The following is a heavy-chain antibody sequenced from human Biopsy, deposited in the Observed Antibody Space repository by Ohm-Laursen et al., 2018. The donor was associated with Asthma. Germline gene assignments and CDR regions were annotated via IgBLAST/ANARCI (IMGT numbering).Heavy chain of an antibody. J-gene: IGHJ6*02. CDR1: GFTFSSYG. V-gene: IGHV3-30*03. D-gene: IGHD2-21*02. Sequence: SLRLSCAAPGFTFSSYGMHWVRQAPGKGLEWVAVISYDGSNKYYADSVKGRFTISRDNSKNTLFLQMSSLRPEDTAVYYCARGGLHYYEYYGMDVWGQGTTVTVSS. CDR2: ISYDGSNK. CDR3: ARGGLHYYEYYGMDV.